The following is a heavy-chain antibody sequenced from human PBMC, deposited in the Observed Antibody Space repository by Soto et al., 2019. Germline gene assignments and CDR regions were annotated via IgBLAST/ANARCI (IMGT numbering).Heavy chain of an antibody. CDR1: GYSFTSDW. J-gene: IGHJ6*02. Sequence: GAALKISCKGSGYSFTSDWSSWVRQMPGKGLEWMGRIDPSDSYTNYSPSFHGHVTISADKSISTAYLQWSSLKASDTAMYYCARLYCTSSSCSPYYYYGMDVWGQGTTVTVSS. CDR2: IDPSDSYT. V-gene: IGHV5-10-1*01. D-gene: IGHD2-2*01. CDR3: ARLYCTSSSCSPYYYYGMDV.